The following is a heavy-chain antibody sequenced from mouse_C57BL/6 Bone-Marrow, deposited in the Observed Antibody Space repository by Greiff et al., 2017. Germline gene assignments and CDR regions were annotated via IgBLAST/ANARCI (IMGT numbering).Heavy chain of an antibody. CDR1: GYAFSSYW. Sequence: VHLVESGAELVKPGASVKISCKASGYAFSSYWMNWVKQRPGKGLEWIGQIYPGDGDTNYNGKFKGKATLTADKSSSTAYMQLSSLTSEDSAVYFCASEIYYYGYFDYWGQGTTLTVSS. V-gene: IGHV1-80*01. CDR2: IYPGDGDT. CDR3: ASEIYYYGYFDY. J-gene: IGHJ2*01. D-gene: IGHD1-1*01.